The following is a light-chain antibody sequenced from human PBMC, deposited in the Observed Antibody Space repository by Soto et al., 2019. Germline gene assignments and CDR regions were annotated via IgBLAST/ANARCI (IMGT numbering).Light chain of an antibody. CDR1: SSDFGTYNL. CDR2: EVN. J-gene: IGLJ1*01. V-gene: IGLV2-23*02. CDR3: CPYAGSSTLYV. Sequence: QSVLTQPASVSGSPGQSITISCTGTSSDFGTYNLVSWYQQHPGKAPKLMIYEVNKRPSGVSDRFSGSKSGNTASLTISGLQAEDEADYYCCPYAGSSTLYVFGTGTKVTVL.